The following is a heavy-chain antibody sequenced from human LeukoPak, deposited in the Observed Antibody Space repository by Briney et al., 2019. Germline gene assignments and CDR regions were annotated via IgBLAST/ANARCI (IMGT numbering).Heavy chain of an antibody. Sequence: ASVKVSCKASGYTFTSYAMNWARQAPGQGLEWMGWINTNTGNPTYAQGFTGRFVFSLDTSVSTAYLQISSLKAEDTAVYYCASWHLDGYNSVRDYWGQGTLVTVSS. D-gene: IGHD5-24*01. CDR3: ASWHLDGYNSVRDY. CDR1: GYTFTSYA. J-gene: IGHJ4*02. V-gene: IGHV7-4-1*02. CDR2: INTNTGNP.